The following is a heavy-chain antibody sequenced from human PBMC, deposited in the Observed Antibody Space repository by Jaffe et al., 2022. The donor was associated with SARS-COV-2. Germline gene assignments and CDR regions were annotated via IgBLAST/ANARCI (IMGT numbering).Heavy chain of an antibody. CDR3: VGRYYYETSAYYYLGAFHI. D-gene: IGHD3-22*01. V-gene: IGHV3-9*01. J-gene: IGHJ3*02. Sequence: EVQLVESGGGLVQPGRSLRLSCAASGFTFDDYDMHWVRQVPGKGLDWVSGISWDSGSIGYVDSVKGRFTISRDNAKNSLYLQMNSLKTEDTAMYYCVGRYYYETSAYYYLGAFHIWGQGTMVTVSS. CDR1: GFTFDDYD. CDR2: ISWDSGSI.